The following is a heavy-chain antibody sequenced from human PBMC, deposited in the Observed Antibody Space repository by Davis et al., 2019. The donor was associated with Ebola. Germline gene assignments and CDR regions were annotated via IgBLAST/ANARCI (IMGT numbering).Heavy chain of an antibody. D-gene: IGHD4-17*01. CDR2: ISSSGSTI. J-gene: IGHJ6*02. Sequence: GESLKISCAASGFTFSDYYMSWIRQAPGKGLEWVSYISSSGSTIYYADSVKGRFTISRDNSKNTLYLQMNSLRAEDTAVYYCARDQGNYGDVPYYYYGMDVWGQGTTVTVSS. CDR1: GFTFSDYY. CDR3: ARDQGNYGDVPYYYYGMDV. V-gene: IGHV3-11*04.